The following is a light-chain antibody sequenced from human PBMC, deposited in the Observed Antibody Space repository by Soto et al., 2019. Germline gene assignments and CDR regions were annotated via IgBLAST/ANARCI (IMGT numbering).Light chain of an antibody. CDR2: GAS. Sequence: EIVLTQSPGTLSLSPGERATLSCRASQSVSSSYLAWYQQKPGQAPRLRIYGASSRATGIPDRFSGSGSGTAFTLTISRLEPEDFAVYYCQQYGSSPPYTFGQGTKLEIK. V-gene: IGKV3-20*01. J-gene: IGKJ2*01. CDR1: QSVSSSY. CDR3: QQYGSSPPYT.